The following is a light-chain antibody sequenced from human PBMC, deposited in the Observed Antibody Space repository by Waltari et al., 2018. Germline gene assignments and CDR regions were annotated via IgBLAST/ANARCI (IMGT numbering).Light chain of an antibody. CDR2: WAS. CDR3: QQYYSTPPT. V-gene: IGKV4-1*01. Sequence: DIVMTQSPYSLALSLGERATINSNSSQSVLYSSNNKNYLAWYQQKPGQPPKLLIYWASTRESGVPDRFSGSGSGTDFTLTISSLQAEDVAVYYCQQYYSTPPTFGQGTKLEIK. CDR1: QSVLYSSNNKNY. J-gene: IGKJ2*01.